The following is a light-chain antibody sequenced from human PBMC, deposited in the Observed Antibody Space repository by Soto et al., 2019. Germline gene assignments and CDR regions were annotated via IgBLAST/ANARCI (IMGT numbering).Light chain of an antibody. Sequence: ELVLTHSPGTLSLSPGERATLSCRASQSVSSSYLAWYQQKPGQAPRLLIYGASSRATGIPDRFSGSGSGTDFTLTISRLEPEDFAMYYCQQGSNWPGLTFAGGGKV. CDR2: GAS. V-gene: IGKV3D-20*02. CDR1: QSVSSSY. CDR3: QQGSNWPGLT. J-gene: IGKJ4*01.